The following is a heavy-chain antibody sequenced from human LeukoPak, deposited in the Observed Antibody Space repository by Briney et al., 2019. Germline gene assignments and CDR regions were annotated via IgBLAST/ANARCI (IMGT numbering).Heavy chain of an antibody. D-gene: IGHD3-10*01. CDR1: GGSISSYY. J-gene: IGHJ4*02. V-gene: IGHV4-4*07. CDR3: ARDTYYYGSGTYYFDY. Sequence: SETLSLTCTVSGGSISSYYWSWIRQPAGKGLEWIGRIYTSGSTNYNPSLKSRVTMSVDTSKNQFSLKLSSVTAADTAVYYCARDTYYYGSGTYYFDYWGQGTLVTVSS. CDR2: IYTSGST.